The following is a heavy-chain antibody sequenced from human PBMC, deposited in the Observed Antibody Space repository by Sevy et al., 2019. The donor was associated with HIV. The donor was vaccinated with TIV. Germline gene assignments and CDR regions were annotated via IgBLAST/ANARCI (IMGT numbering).Heavy chain of an antibody. CDR2: ITWDGGNT. D-gene: IGHD5-18*01. J-gene: IGHJ4*02. V-gene: IGHV3-43*01. Sequence: GGSLRLSCAASGFTFDDYTMHWVRQAPGKGLEWVSLITWDGGNTYYADPVKGRFTVSRDNSKDSLYLQMNSLRTEDTALYYCGKGGNTYGHHFDYWGQGTLVTVSS. CDR1: GFTFDDYT. CDR3: GKGGNTYGHHFDY.